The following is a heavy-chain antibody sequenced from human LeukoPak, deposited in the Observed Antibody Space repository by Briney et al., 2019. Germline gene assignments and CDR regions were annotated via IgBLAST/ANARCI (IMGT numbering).Heavy chain of an antibody. CDR1: GFTGSNNY. V-gene: IGHV3-53*01. Sequence: GGSLRLSCAASGFTGSNNYVSWVRQAPGMGLEWVSAIHSSGATCYADSVKGRFTISRDNAKNSLYLQMNSLRAEDTAVYYCARDRGYSGYESFDYWGQGTLVTVSS. CDR2: IHSSGAT. J-gene: IGHJ4*02. CDR3: ARDRGYSGYESFDY. D-gene: IGHD5-12*01.